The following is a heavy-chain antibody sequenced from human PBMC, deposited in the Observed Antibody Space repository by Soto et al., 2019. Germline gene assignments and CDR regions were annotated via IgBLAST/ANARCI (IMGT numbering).Heavy chain of an antibody. Sequence: GGSLRLSCAASGFAFSSYAMSWVRQAPGKGLEWVSAISGSGGSTYYADSVKGRFTISRDNSKNTLYLQMNSLRAEDTAIYYCASVGAKVAAGAYWGQGTLVTVSS. CDR1: GFAFSSYA. D-gene: IGHD6-13*01. CDR3: ASVGAKVAAGAY. V-gene: IGHV3-23*01. J-gene: IGHJ4*02. CDR2: ISGSGGST.